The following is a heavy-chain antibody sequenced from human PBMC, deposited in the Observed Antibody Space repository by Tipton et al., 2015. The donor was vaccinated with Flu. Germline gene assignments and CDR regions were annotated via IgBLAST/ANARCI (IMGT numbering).Heavy chain of an antibody. CDR3: ARVGRELLNAFDI. CDR1: GGSFSGYY. Sequence: TLSLTCAVYGGSFSGYYWSWIRQPPGKGLEWIGEINHSGSTNYNPSLKSRVTISVDTSKNQFSLKLSSVTAADTAVYYCARVGRELLNAFDIWGQGTMVTVSS. J-gene: IGHJ3*02. V-gene: IGHV4-34*01. D-gene: IGHD1-26*01. CDR2: INHSGST.